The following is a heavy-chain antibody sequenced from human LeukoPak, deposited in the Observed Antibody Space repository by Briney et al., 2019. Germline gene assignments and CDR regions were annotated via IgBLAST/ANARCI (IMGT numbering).Heavy chain of an antibody. CDR3: ARDPALEYCSSTSCYPYYYYGMDV. V-gene: IGHV4-61*02. D-gene: IGHD2-2*01. CDR1: GGSISSGSYY. CDR2: IYTSGST. J-gene: IGHJ6*02. Sequence: SQTLSLTCTVSGGSISSGSYYWSWIRQPAGKGLEWIGRIYTSGSTNYNPSLKSRVTISVDTSKSQFSLKLSSVTAADTAVYYCARDPALEYCSSTSCYPYYYYGMDVWGQGTTVTVSS.